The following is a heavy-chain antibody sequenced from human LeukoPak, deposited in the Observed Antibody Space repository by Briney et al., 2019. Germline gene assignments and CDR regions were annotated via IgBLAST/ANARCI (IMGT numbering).Heavy chain of an antibody. CDR3: ARVGTILTGFTFYNWLDP. CDR1: GGTFSSYA. D-gene: IGHD2/OR15-2a*01. J-gene: IGHJ5*02. CDR2: IIPIFGTA. Sequence: ASVKVSCKASGGTFSSYAISWVRQAPGQGLEWMGGIIPIFGTANYAQKFQGRVTITTDESTSTAYMELNSLRYEDTAAYYCARVGTILTGFTFYNWLDPWGQGTLVTVSS. V-gene: IGHV1-69*05.